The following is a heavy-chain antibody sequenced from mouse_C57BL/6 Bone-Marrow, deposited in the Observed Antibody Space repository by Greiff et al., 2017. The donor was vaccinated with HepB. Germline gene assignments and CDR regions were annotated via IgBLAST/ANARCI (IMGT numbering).Heavy chain of an antibody. J-gene: IGHJ4*01. Sequence: DVKLLESGGGLVKPGGSLKLSCAASGFTFSSYAMSWVRQTPEKRLEWVATISDGGSYTYYPDNVKGRFTISRDNAKNNLYLQMSHLKSEDTAMYYCATYKDYAMDYWGQGTSVTVSS. V-gene: IGHV5-4*03. CDR1: GFTFSSYA. CDR2: ISDGGSYT. CDR3: ATYKDYAMDY.